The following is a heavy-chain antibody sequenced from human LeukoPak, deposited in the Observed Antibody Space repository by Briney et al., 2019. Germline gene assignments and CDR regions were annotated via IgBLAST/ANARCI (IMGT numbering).Heavy chain of an antibody. J-gene: IGHJ4*02. CDR3: ARDHYDILTGYVPIDN. CDR1: GFTFSSYG. V-gene: IGHV3-23*01. D-gene: IGHD3-9*01. Sequence: PGGSLRLSCAASGFTFSSYGMRWVRQAPGKGLEWVSAISGSGGSTYYADSVKGRFTISRDNSKNTLYLQMNSLRAEDTAVYYCARDHYDILTGYVPIDNWGQGILVTVSS. CDR2: ISGSGGST.